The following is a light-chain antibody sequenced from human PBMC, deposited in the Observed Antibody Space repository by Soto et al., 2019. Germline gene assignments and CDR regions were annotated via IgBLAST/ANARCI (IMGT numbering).Light chain of an antibody. CDR2: KAS. CDR3: HQASSFPLT. Sequence: DIQMTQSPSSVSASVRDTDTITCRASQVISSWLAWYQHKPGRAPKLLIYKASNLQPGVPSRFSGSGSEADYTFTLTIRNLQPEDFATYYCHQASSFPLTFGGGTKVEIK. J-gene: IGKJ4*01. CDR1: QVISSW. V-gene: IGKV1-12*01.